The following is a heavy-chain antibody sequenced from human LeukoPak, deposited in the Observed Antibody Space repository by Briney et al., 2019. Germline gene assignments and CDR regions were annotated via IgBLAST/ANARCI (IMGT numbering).Heavy chain of an antibody. V-gene: IGHV3-23*01. CDR3: AKDRYSPPYYFDY. Sequence: PGGSLRLSCAASAFPFSSFPMRWVRQAPGKGLEWVSGISGGGDSTYYADSVQGRFTISRDHSKNTLYLQMNSLRAEDTAVYYCAKDRYSPPYYFDYGGQGTLVTVSS. CDR2: ISGGGDST. D-gene: IGHD5-12*01. CDR1: AFPFSSFP. J-gene: IGHJ4*02.